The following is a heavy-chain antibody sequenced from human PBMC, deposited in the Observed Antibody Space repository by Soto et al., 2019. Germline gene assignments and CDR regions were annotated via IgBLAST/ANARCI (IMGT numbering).Heavy chain of an antibody. Sequence: QVQLVESGGGVVQPGRSLRLSCAASGFTFSSYAMHWVRQAPGKGLEWVAVISYDGSNKYYADSVKGRFTISRDNXXNTLYLQMNSLRAEDTAVYYWARASTTVVTPHFDYWGQGTLVTVSS. CDR2: ISYDGSNK. CDR3: ARASTTVVTPHFDY. V-gene: IGHV3-30-3*01. CDR1: GFTFSSYA. D-gene: IGHD4-17*01. J-gene: IGHJ4*02.